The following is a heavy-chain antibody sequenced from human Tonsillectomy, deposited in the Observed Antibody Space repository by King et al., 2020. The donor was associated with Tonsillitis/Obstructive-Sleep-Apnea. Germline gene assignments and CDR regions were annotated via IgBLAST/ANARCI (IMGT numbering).Heavy chain of an antibody. D-gene: IGHD1-14*01. Sequence: VQLVESGGGVVKPGRSLKLSCAASGVTFRYYGMHWVRQAPGQGLQWVAVICSDGGFTYYADSVKGRFIISRDNSKNTLYLEMNRLTVEDTAMYYCTRGPLETGNAFDMWGQGTMVTVSS. J-gene: IGHJ3*02. CDR3: TRGPLETGNAFDM. CDR2: ICSDGGFT. V-gene: IGHV3-33*01. CDR1: GVTFRYYG.